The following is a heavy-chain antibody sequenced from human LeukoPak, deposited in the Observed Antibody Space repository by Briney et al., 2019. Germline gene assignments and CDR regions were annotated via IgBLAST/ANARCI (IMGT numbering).Heavy chain of an antibody. D-gene: IGHD3-10*01. CDR1: YYSISSGYY. CDR2: IYHSGST. CDR3: ARVGLSFHSSGEIDY. J-gene: IGHJ4*02. Sequence: PSETLSLTCTVSYYSISSGYYWGWIRPPPGQGLEWVGNIYHSGSTYYNPSLKSRVTISVDTSKNQFSLRLSSVTAADPAVYFCARVGLSFHSSGEIDYWGQGTLVTVSS. V-gene: IGHV4-38-2*02.